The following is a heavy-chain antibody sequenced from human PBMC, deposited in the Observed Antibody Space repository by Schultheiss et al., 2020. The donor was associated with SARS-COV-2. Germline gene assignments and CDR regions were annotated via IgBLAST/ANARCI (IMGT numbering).Heavy chain of an antibody. D-gene: IGHD6-19*01. CDR3: AKGAVAGDDAFDL. CDR1: GFTVSSYG. J-gene: IGHJ3*01. V-gene: IGHV3-30*18. CDR2: ISYDGSNK. Sequence: GGSLRLSCAASGFTVSSYGMHWVRQAPGKGLEWVAVISYDGSNKYYADSVKGRFTMSRDNSRNTLYLQMHILRPEDTAVYYCAKGAVAGDDAFDLWGQGTLVTVSS.